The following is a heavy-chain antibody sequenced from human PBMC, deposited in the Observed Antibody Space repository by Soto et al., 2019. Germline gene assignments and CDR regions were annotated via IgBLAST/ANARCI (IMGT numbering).Heavy chain of an antibody. CDR2: ISASGYTI. CDR3: ARPAYCGVDCYSPSLDY. J-gene: IGHJ4*02. D-gene: IGHD2-21*02. CDR1: GFTFSDYY. V-gene: IGHV3-11*01. Sequence: GGSLRLSCAASGFTFSDYYMSWIRQAPGKGLEWVSYISASGYTIYYADSVKGRFTISRDNAKNSLSLQMNSLRAEDTAVYYCARPAYCGVDCYSPSLDYWGQGTRVTVSS.